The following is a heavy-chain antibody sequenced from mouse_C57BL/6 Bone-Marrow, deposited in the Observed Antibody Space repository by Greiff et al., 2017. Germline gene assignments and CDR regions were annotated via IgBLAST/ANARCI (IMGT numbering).Heavy chain of an antibody. J-gene: IGHJ3*01. CDR3: ARTWFAY. Sequence: EVMLVESGGGLVKPGGSLKLSCAASGFTFSDYGMHWVRQAPEKGLEWVAYISSGGSTIYYADTVKGRFTISRDNAKNTLFRQMTSLRSEDTAMYYCARTWFAYWGQGTLVTVSA. CDR2: ISSGGSTI. CDR1: GFTFSDYG. V-gene: IGHV5-17*01.